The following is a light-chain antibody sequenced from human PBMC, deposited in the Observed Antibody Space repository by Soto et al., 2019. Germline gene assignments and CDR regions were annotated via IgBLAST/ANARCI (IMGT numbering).Light chain of an antibody. V-gene: IGLV2-11*01. J-gene: IGLJ2*01. CDR2: DVS. CDR3: CSYAGSEPL. CDR1: SSDVGGYNY. Sequence: QSALTQPRSVSGSLGQSVTISCTGTSSDVGGYNYVSWYQQHPGKAPKLMIYDVSKWPSGVPARFSGSKYGNTASLTISGLQAEDEADYYCCSYAGSEPLFGGGTKLTVL.